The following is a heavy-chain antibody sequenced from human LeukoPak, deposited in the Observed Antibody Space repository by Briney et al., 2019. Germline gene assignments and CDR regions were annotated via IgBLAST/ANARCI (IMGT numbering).Heavy chain of an antibody. J-gene: IGHJ4*02. CDR1: GGSFSGYY. CDR2: INHSGST. CDR3: ATNLPMVRGVMWF. Sequence: PSETLSLTCAVYGGSFSGYYWSWIRQPPGKGLEWIGEINHSGSTNYNPSLKSRVTISVDTSKNQFSLKLSSVTAADTAVYYCATNLPMVRGVMWFWGQGTLVTVSS. D-gene: IGHD3-10*01. V-gene: IGHV4-34*01.